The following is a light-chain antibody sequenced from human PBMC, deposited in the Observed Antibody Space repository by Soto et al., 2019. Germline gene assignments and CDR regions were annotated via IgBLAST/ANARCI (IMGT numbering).Light chain of an antibody. V-gene: IGKV3-20*01. J-gene: IGKJ5*01. Sequence: EIVFTQSPGTLSLSSGERATLSVRASQSVSNNYLAWYQQKPGQAPRLLIYGASNRATGIPDRFSGSGSGTDFTLTISRLEPEDFAVYYCQQYGSSPITFGQGTRLEI. CDR1: QSVSNNY. CDR3: QQYGSSPIT. CDR2: GAS.